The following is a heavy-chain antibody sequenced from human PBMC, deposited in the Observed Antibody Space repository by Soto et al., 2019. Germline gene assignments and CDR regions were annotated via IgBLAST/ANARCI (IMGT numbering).Heavy chain of an antibody. Sequence: EVQLVESGGGLVKPGGSLRLSCAASGFTFSSYSMNWVRQAPGKGLEWVSSISSSSTYIYYADSVKGRFTISRDNAKNSLYLQISRLRAEDTAVYYGARSVRDGYNTDYWGQGTLVTVSS. J-gene: IGHJ4*02. D-gene: IGHD5-12*01. CDR3: ARSVRDGYNTDY. CDR1: GFTFSSYS. V-gene: IGHV3-21*01. CDR2: ISSSSTYI.